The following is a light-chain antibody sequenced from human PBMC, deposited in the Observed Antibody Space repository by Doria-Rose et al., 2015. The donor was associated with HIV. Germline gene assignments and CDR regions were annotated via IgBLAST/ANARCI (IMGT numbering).Light chain of an antibody. Sequence: DIQVTQSPESLGMSLGERATLNCKSNQSLLYTSKNYLAWYQQKPGQPPKLLIYWASTRQSGVPARFSGCGSGTDFTLTISSLEAEDVAVYYCQQYYDTPSFGPGTTVDIK. CDR2: WAS. J-gene: IGKJ3*01. CDR3: QQYYDTPS. V-gene: IGKV4-1*01. CDR1: QSLLYTSKNY.